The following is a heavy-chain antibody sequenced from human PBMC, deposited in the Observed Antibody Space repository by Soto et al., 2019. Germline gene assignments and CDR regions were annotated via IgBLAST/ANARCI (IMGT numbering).Heavy chain of an antibody. V-gene: IGHV4-59*01. CDR1: GGSISSYY. CDR2: IYYSGST. CDR3: ARDSHYDVWSGYHYYYYGMEV. D-gene: IGHD3-3*01. Sequence: SDTLSLTCTVSGGSISSYYWSWIRQPPGKGLEWIGYIYYSGSTNYNPSLKSRVTISVDTSKNQFSLKLSSVTAADTAVYYCARDSHYDVWSGYHYYYYGMEVWGQGTTGTV. J-gene: IGHJ6*02.